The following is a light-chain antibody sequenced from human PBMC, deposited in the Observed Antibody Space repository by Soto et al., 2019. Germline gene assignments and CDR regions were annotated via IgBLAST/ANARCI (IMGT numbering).Light chain of an antibody. CDR3: HHYNNWPPRNT. V-gene: IGKV3-15*01. J-gene: IGKJ2*01. Sequence: EIMMKQSPATLSLSPGERATLSCRASQSVSSNLVWYLQKPGQAPRLLIYDTSTRATNVPARFSGSGSETEFTLTISGLQSEDFGIYYCHHYNNWPPRNTFGQGTKVDIK. CDR1: QSVSSN. CDR2: DTS.